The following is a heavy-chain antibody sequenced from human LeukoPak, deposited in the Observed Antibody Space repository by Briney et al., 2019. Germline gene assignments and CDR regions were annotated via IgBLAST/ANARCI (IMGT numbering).Heavy chain of an antibody. Sequence: GGCLRLSCVASGCTLSNYWMSWVRQAPGMGLEWVASIKQDGSEKNYVDSVKGRFTISRDNAKNSLYLQMNSLKGEDTAVYFCARVRGSYSLDYWGQGTLVTVSS. J-gene: IGHJ4*02. CDR1: GCTLSNYW. D-gene: IGHD1-26*01. CDR3: ARVRGSYSLDY. CDR2: IKQDGSEK. V-gene: IGHV3-7*01.